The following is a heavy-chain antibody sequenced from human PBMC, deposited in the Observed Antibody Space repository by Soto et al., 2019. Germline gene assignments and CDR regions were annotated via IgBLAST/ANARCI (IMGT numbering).Heavy chain of an antibody. CDR3: AKNPGYYYDSTGYHFDY. Sequence: EVQPLESGGGLVQPGGSLRLSCAASEFTFSNYAMSWVRQAPGKGLEWVSAISYGGGTTYYADSVKGRFTISRDNSKNTLYLQMNCLRAEDTAVYYCAKNPGYYYDSTGYHFDYWGQGTLVTVSS. D-gene: IGHD3-22*01. J-gene: IGHJ4*02. CDR2: ISYGGGTT. V-gene: IGHV3-23*01. CDR1: EFTFSNYA.